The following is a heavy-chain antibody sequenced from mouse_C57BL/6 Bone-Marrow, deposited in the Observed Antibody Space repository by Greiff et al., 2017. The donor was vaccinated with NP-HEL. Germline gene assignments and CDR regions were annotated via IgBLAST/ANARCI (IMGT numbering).Heavy chain of an antibody. Sequence: QVQLKESGAELARPGASVKLSCKASGYTFTSYGISWVKQRTGQGLEWIGEIYPRSGNTYYNEKFKGKATLTADKSSSTAYMELRSLTSEDSAVYFCARRGTVVPFDYWGQGTTLTVSS. CDR1: GYTFTSYG. CDR3: ARRGTVVPFDY. CDR2: IYPRSGNT. J-gene: IGHJ2*01. D-gene: IGHD1-1*01. V-gene: IGHV1-81*01.